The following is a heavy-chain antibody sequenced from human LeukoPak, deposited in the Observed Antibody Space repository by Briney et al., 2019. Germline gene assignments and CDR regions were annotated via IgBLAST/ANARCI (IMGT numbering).Heavy chain of an antibody. J-gene: IGHJ4*02. CDR1: GFTFSSYA. CDR2: ISNSGGRT. D-gene: IGHD3-3*01. V-gene: IGHV3-23*01. Sequence: GGSLRLSCAASGFTFSSYAMSWVRQAPGKGLEWVSSISNSGGRTFYTDSVKGRFTISRDNSKITLYLQMNSLRAEDTGVYYCAKDHYWSIDYWGRGTLVTVSS. CDR3: AKDHYWSIDY.